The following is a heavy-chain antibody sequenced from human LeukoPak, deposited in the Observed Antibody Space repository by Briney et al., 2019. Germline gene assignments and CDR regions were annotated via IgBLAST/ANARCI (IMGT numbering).Heavy chain of an antibody. J-gene: IGHJ4*02. V-gene: IGHV3-30-3*01. CDR2: ISYDGSNK. D-gene: IGHD1-14*01. CDR1: GFTFSSYA. CDR3: AKAPPGLSLDS. Sequence: GRSLRLSCAASGFTFSSYAMHWVRQAPGKGLEWVALISYDGSNKYYADSVKGRFTISRDNSKNTLFLQMDSLRVEDTAVYYCAKAPPGLSLDSWGQGTLVTVSS.